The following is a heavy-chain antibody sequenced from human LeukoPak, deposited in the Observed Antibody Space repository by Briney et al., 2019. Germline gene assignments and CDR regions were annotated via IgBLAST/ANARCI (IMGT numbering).Heavy chain of an antibody. J-gene: IGHJ4*02. Sequence: ASVKVSCKASGYTLTGYYMYWVRQAPGQGLEWMGWINPNSGGTNYAQKFQGRVTMTRDTSISTAYMELSRLRSDDTAVYYCARAPLGGDGYNLDYWGQGTLVTVSS. CDR2: INPNSGGT. CDR1: GYTLTGYY. V-gene: IGHV1-2*02. D-gene: IGHD5-24*01. CDR3: ARAPLGGDGYNLDY.